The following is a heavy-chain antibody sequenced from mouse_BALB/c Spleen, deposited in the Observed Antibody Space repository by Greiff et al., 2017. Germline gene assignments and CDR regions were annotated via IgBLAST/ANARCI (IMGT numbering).Heavy chain of an antibody. CDR3: ARRDYLGY. Sequence: EVQLVESGGGLVKPGGSLKLSCAASGFTFSSYAMSWVRQTPEKRLEWVASISSGGSTYYPDSVKGRFTISRDNARNILYLQMSSLRSEDTAMYYCARRDYLGYWGQGTSVTVSS. D-gene: IGHD1-1*02. CDR1: GFTFSSYA. CDR2: ISSGGST. V-gene: IGHV5-6-5*01. J-gene: IGHJ4*01.